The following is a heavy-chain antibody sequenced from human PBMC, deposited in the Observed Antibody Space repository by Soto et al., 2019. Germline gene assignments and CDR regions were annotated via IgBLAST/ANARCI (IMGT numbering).Heavy chain of an antibody. CDR1: GFTFSSYA. CDR2: ISYDGSNK. D-gene: IGHD3-3*01. J-gene: IGHJ4*02. CDR3: ARNYDFWSGTRVY. V-gene: IGHV3-30-3*01. Sequence: QVQLVESGGGVVQPGRSLRLSCAASGFTFSSYAMHWVRQAPGKGLEWVAVISYDGSNKYYADSVKGRFTISRDNSKNTLYLQMNSLRAEDTAVYYCARNYDFWSGTRVYWGQGTLVTVSS.